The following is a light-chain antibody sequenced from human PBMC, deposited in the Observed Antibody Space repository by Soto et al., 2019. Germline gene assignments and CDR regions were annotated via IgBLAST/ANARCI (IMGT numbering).Light chain of an antibody. CDR3: TSYTPTGALV. CDR2: EVR. Sequence: QSVLTQPASVSGSPGQSITVSCTGTNTDVGGYNYVSWYQHRPGKAPRLMIYEVRNRLSGVSNRFSGSKSGNTASLTISGLQSEDEEDYYCTSYTPTGALVFGSGTKLTVL. V-gene: IGLV2-14*01. J-gene: IGLJ6*01. CDR1: NTDVGGYNY.